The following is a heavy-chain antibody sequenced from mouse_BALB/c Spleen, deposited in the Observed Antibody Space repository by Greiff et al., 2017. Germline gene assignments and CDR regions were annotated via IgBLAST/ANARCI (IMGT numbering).Heavy chain of an antibody. CDR1: GFTFSSFG. CDR3: ARYGNLRGYAMDY. V-gene: IGHV5-17*02. J-gene: IGHJ4*01. CDR2: ISSGSSTI. D-gene: IGHD2-1*01. Sequence: EVKLVESGGGLVQPGGSRKLSCAASGFTFSSFGMQWVRQAPEKGLEWVAYISSGSSTIYYADTVKGRFTISRDNPKNTLFLQMTSLRSEDTAMYYCARYGNLRGYAMDYWGQGTSVTVSS.